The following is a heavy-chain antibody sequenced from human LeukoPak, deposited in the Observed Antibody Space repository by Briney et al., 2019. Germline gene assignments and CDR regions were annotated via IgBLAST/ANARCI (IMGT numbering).Heavy chain of an antibody. V-gene: IGHV4-61*08. Sequence: SETLSLTCTVSGASVSSGGYYWSWLRQPPGKGLEWIGYIYYSGNTNYNPSLKSRVTISADTSKNQFSLKVSSVTAADTAVYYCARRGGSGRSFDYWGQGTLVTVSS. D-gene: IGHD3-10*01. CDR2: IYYSGNT. J-gene: IGHJ4*02. CDR1: GASVSSGGYY. CDR3: ARRGGSGRSFDY.